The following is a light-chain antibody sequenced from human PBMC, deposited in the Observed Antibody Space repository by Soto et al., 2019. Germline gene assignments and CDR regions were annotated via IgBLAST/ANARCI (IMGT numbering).Light chain of an antibody. V-gene: IGKV3D-15*01. CDR3: QQHNQWPIT. CDR1: QSAGNF. CDR2: YIS. Sequence: EIVMTQSPATLSGSPGERASLSCRASQSAGNFLAWYQQKPGQAPRLLIYYISTRATGIPARFSGSGSGTEFTLTINSLQSEDSAVYYCQQHNQWPITFGQGTRLEIK. J-gene: IGKJ5*01.